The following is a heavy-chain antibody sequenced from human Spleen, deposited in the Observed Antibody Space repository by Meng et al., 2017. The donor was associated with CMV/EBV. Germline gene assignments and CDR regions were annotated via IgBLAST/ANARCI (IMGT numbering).Heavy chain of an antibody. CDR3: ARLSRPREPDP. V-gene: IGHV1-2*02. D-gene: IGHD1-26*01. CDR1: GYTVNGYE. J-gene: IGHJ5*02. Sequence: KASGYTVNGYERHRVRQAPGQGIEWMEWINPNSGGTNYAQKFQGRVTMTRDTSISTAYMELSRLRSDDTAVYYCARLSRPREPDPWGQGTLVTVSS. CDR2: INPNSGGT.